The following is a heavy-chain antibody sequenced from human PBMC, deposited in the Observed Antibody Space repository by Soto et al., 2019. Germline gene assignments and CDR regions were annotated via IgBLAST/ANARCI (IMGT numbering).Heavy chain of an antibody. CDR2: VYYSGST. CDR1: GGSISSYY. Sequence: SETLSLTCNVSGGSISSYYWSWIRQPPGKGLEWIGYVYYSGSTNYNPSLKSRVTISVDTSKNQFSLKLNSVTAADTTVYYCATYANYNHYWGQGTLVTVSS. V-gene: IGHV4-59*01. J-gene: IGHJ4*02. CDR3: ATYANYNHY. D-gene: IGHD4-4*01.